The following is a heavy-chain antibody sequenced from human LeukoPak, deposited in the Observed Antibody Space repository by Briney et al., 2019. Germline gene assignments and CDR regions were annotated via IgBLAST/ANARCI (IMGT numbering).Heavy chain of an antibody. CDR2: IKQDGSEK. V-gene: IGHV3-7*01. J-gene: IGHJ5*02. Sequence: GGSLRLSCAASGFTFSSYWMSWVRQAPGKGLEWVANIKQDGSEKYYVDSVKGRFTISRDNAKNSLYLQMNSLRAEDTAVYYCARTGTSDDFWSGPSWFDPWGQGTLVTVSS. CDR3: ARTGTSDDFWSGPSWFDP. CDR1: GFTFSSYW. D-gene: IGHD3-3*01.